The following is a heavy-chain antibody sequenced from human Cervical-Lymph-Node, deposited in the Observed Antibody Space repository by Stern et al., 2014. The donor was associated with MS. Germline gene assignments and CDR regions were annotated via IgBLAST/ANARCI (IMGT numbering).Heavy chain of an antibody. Sequence: EVQLEESGGGLVQPGRSLRLSCAASGFTFDDYAMPWVRQAPGKGLEWVSVISWNSGNIGYADSVKGRFTISRDNAKNSLYLQMNSLRAEDTALYYCAKDINLRGTYYFDYWGQGTLVTVSS. V-gene: IGHV3-9*01. D-gene: IGHD2-15*01. CDR2: ISWNSGNI. J-gene: IGHJ4*02. CDR3: AKDINLRGTYYFDY. CDR1: GFTFDDYA.